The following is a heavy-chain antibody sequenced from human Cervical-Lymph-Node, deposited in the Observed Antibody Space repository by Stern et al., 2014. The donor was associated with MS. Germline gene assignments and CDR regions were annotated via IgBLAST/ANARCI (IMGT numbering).Heavy chain of an antibody. V-gene: IGHV3-48*02. D-gene: IGHD7-27*01. CDR2: ISSSSSTI. J-gene: IGHJ4*02. CDR3: ARDTSPARPGSFYYFDY. CDR1: GFTFSSYS. Sequence: EVQLVESGGGLVQPGGSLRLSCAASGFTFSSYSMNWVRQAPGKGLEWVSYISSSSSTIYYADSVKGRFTISRDNAKNSLYLQMNSLRDEDTAVYYCARDTSPARPGSFYYFDYWGQGTLVTVSS.